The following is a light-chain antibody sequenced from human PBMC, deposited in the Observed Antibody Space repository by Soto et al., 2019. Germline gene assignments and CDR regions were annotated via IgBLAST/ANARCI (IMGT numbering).Light chain of an antibody. CDR3: SSYAGSNRLV. V-gene: IGLV2-8*01. CDR2: EVS. Sequence: QSALTQPPSASGSPGQSVTISCTGTSSDVGSYNYVSWYQQHPGKAPKLMIYEVSKRPSGVPDRFSGSKSGNTASLTVSGLQADDEADYYCSSYAGSNRLVFGGGTQLTVL. CDR1: SSDVGSYNY. J-gene: IGLJ2*01.